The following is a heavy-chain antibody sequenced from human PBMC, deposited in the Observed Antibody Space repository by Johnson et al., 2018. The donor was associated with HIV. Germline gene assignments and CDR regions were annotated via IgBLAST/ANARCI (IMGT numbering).Heavy chain of an antibody. Sequence: QVQLVESGGGVVQPGGSLRLSCAASGFTFSSYGMHWVRQAPGKGLEWVAFMRYDGSNNDYADSVKGRFTISRDNVKNSLYLQMNSLRAEDTALYYCASPGFGEGVPDAFDIWGQGTMVTVSS. J-gene: IGHJ3*02. CDR1: GFTFSSYG. D-gene: IGHD3-10*01. CDR2: MRYDGSNN. CDR3: ASPGFGEGVPDAFDI. V-gene: IGHV3-30*02.